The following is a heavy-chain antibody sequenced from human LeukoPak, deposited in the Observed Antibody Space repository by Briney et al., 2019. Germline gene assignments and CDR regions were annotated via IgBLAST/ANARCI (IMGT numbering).Heavy chain of an antibody. CDR2: IWYDGSNK. J-gene: IGHJ4*02. D-gene: IGHD6-13*01. Sequence: GGSLGLSCAASGFTFSTFAMHWVRQAPGKGLEWVAAIWYDGSNKYYADSVKGRFTISRGNSKNTLYLQMNSLRAEDTSVYYCARARYSSSWEGNYWGQGTLVTVSS. CDR1: GFTFSTFA. CDR3: ARARYSSSWEGNY. V-gene: IGHV3-33*01.